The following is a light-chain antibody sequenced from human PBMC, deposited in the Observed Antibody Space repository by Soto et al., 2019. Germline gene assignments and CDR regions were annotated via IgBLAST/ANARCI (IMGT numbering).Light chain of an antibody. CDR1: QGISDY. Sequence: DIQMTQSPSSLSASVGDRVTITCRASQGISDYLAWYQQKPGKVPKLLIYAASTLQSVVPSRFSGSGSGTDFTLTISSLQPEDVATYYCQKYNGAPTWTFGQGTKVEIK. J-gene: IGKJ1*01. CDR3: QKYNGAPTWT. CDR2: AAS. V-gene: IGKV1-27*01.